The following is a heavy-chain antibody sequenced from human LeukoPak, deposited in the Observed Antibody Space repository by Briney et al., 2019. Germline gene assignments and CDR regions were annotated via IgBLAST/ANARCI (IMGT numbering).Heavy chain of an antibody. Sequence: GGSLRLSCAASGFTFSSYSMNWVRQAPGKGLEWVSSISSSSYIYYADSVKGRFTISRDNAKNSLYLQMNSLRAEDTAVYYCAKDGDTVTGTYYFDMDVWGKGTTVTISS. CDR3: AKDGDTVTGTYYFDMDV. J-gene: IGHJ6*03. CDR1: GFTFSSYS. V-gene: IGHV3-21*01. CDR2: ISSSSYI. D-gene: IGHD3-9*01.